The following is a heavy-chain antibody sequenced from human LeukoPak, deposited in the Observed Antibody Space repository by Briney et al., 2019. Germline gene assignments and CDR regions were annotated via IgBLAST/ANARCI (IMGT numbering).Heavy chain of an antibody. CDR3: VKAYHDSSGYAAFDV. CDR2: IRWSSDTI. V-gene: IGHV3-9*01. D-gene: IGHD3-22*01. J-gene: IGHJ3*01. Sequence: SLRLSCAASGFIFSDYAMDWVRQAPGKGLEWVSGIRWSSDTIGYADSVKGRFTFSRDNAKNSLYLQMNSLRAEDTALYYCVKAYHDSSGYAAFDVWGQGIMVTVSS. CDR1: GFIFSDYA.